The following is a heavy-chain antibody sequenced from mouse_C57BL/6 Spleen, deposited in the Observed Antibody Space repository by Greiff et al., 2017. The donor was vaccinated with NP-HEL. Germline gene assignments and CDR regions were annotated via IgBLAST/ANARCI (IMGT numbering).Heavy chain of an antibody. CDR3: ARSSCYPWWYFDV. Sequence: VQLQQPGAELVKPGASVKLSCKASGYTFTSYWMHWVKQRPGRGLEWIGRIDPNSGGTKYNEKFKSKATLTVDKPSSTAYMQLSSLATEDAAVYYCARSSCYPWWYFDVWGTGTTVTVSS. D-gene: IGHD1-1*01. CDR2: IDPNSGGT. CDR1: GYTFTSYW. J-gene: IGHJ1*03. V-gene: IGHV1-72*01.